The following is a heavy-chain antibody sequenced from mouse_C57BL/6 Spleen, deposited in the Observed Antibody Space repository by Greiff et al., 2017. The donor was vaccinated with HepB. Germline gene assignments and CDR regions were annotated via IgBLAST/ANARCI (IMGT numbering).Heavy chain of an antibody. D-gene: IGHD2-12*01. V-gene: IGHV1-69*01. CDR1: GYTFTSYW. J-gene: IGHJ3*01. Sequence: VQLQQSGAELVMPGASVKLSCKASGYTFTSYWMHWVKQRPGQGLEWIGEIDPSDSYTNYNQKFKGKSTLTVDKSSSTAYMQLSSLASEDAAVYYWASRRRFAYWGQGTLVTVSA. CDR2: IDPSDSYT. CDR3: ASRRRFAY.